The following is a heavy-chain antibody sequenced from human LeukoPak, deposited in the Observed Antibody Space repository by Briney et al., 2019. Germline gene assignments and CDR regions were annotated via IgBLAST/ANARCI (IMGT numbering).Heavy chain of an antibody. D-gene: IGHD3-3*01. Sequence: SGGSLRLSCAASGFTFSSYAMSWVRQPPGKGLEWIGYIYYSGSTNYNPSLKSRVTISVDTSKNQFSLKLSSVTAADTAVYYCARVYDFWSGYYQYWGQGTLVTVSS. CDR2: IYYSGST. J-gene: IGHJ4*02. V-gene: IGHV4-59*01. CDR1: GFTFSSYA. CDR3: ARVYDFWSGYYQY.